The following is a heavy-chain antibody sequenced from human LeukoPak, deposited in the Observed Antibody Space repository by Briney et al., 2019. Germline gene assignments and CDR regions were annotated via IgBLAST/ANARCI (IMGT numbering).Heavy chain of an antibody. J-gene: IGHJ4*02. D-gene: IGHD5-18*01. CDR3: ARGAAGYSYG. Sequence: SSETLSLTCTVSGGSISSYYWSWIRQPPGKGLEWIGYIYYSGSTNYNPSLKSRVTISIDTSKNQFSLRLSSVTAADTAVYYCARGAAGYSYGWGQGTLVTVSS. V-gene: IGHV4-59*01. CDR1: GGSISSYY. CDR2: IYYSGST.